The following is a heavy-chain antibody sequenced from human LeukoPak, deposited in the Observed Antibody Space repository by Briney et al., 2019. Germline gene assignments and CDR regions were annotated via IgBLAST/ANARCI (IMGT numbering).Heavy chain of an antibody. D-gene: IGHD6-13*01. V-gene: IGHV3-11*01. J-gene: IGHJ6*04. CDR3: ARVSDSWPCDV. CDR1: GFTFSGYF. CDR2: IRSSGSSI. Sequence: GGSLRLSCAASGFTFSGYFISWARQTPGKGLEWVSYIRSSGSSIYYADSVKGRFTISRDNAKNSLYLQMNSLRAEDTAIYYCARVSDSWPCDVWGKGTTVTVSS.